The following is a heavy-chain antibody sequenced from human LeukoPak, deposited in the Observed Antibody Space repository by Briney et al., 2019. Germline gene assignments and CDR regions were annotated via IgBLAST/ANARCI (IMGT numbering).Heavy chain of an antibody. CDR1: GFTFSSYN. CDR3: ARGPYSSNWYVDY. Sequence: PGGSLRLSCAASGFTFSSYNMNWVRQAPGKGLEWVSSISSSSTYINYADSVKGRFTIARDNAKNALYLQMNSLRAEDTAVYYCARGPYSSNWYVDYWGQGTLVTVAS. CDR2: ISSSSTYI. V-gene: IGHV3-21*01. J-gene: IGHJ4*02. D-gene: IGHD6-13*01.